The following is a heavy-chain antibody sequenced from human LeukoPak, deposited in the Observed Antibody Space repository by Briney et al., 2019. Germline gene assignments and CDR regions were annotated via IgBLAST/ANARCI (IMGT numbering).Heavy chain of an antibody. V-gene: IGHV3-48*03. CDR2: ISSSGSTI. D-gene: IGHD6-13*01. CDR1: GFTFSSYE. Sequence: GGSLRLSCAASGFTFSSYEMNWVRQTPGKGLEWVSYISSSGSTIYYADSVKGRFTISRDNVKNSLYLQMNSLRAEDTAVYYCARERHPSIAAADYYYYYYGMDVWGQGTTVTVSS. J-gene: IGHJ6*02. CDR3: ARERHPSIAAADYYYYYYGMDV.